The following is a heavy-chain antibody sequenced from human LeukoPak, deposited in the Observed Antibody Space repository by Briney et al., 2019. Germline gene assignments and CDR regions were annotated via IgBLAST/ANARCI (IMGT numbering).Heavy chain of an antibody. J-gene: IGHJ4*02. CDR1: GGSISSYY. D-gene: IGHD7-27*01. CDR3: ARDKNWVFDY. CDR2: IYYSGST. Sequence: SETLSLTCTVSGGSISSYYWSWIRQPPGKGLEWIGYIYYSGSTNYNPSLKSRVTISVDTSKNQFSLKLSSVTAADTAVYYCARDKNWVFDYWGQGTLVTVSS. V-gene: IGHV4-59*01.